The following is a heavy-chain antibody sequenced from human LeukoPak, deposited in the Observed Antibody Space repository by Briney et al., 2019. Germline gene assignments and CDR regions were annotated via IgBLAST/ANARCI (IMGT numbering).Heavy chain of an antibody. CDR3: AKGPYSSGWYNYFDY. V-gene: IGHV3-23*01. J-gene: IGHJ4*02. Sequence: GGTLRLSCAASGFTFSSYGMSWVRQAPGKGLEWVSAISGSGGSTYYADSVKGRFTISRDNSKNTLYLQMNSLRAEDTAVYYCAKGPYSSGWYNYFDYWGQGTLVTVSS. CDR2: ISGSGGST. D-gene: IGHD6-19*01. CDR1: GFTFSSYG.